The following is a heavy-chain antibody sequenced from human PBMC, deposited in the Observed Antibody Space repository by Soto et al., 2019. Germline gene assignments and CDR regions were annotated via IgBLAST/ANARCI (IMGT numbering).Heavy chain of an antibody. CDR2: VFYAGFT. CDR1: GGSISGSYYY. D-gene: IGHD3-22*01. J-gene: IGHJ3*02. CDR3: ARELNYYDSSGYYPGDAFDI. Sequence: SETLSLTCAVSGGSISGSYYYWGWLRQSPGRGPEWIGSVFYAGFTSYNPSLESRVSVSVDTSKNQFSLKLSSVTAADTAVYYCARELNYYDSSGYYPGDAFDIWGQGTMVTVSS. V-gene: IGHV4-39*07.